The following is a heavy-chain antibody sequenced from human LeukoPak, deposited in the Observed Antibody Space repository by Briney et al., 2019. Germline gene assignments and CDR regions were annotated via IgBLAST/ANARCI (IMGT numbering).Heavy chain of an antibody. CDR1: GYTLTELS. D-gene: IGHD3-10*01. J-gene: IGHJ4*02. V-gene: IGHV1-24*01. Sequence: ASVKVSCRVSGYTLTELSMHWVRQAPGKGLEWMGGFDPEDGETIYAQKFQGRVTMTEDTSTDTAYMELSSLRSEDTAVYYCATGLITMVRGSRSFDYWGQGTLVTVSS. CDR2: FDPEDGET. CDR3: ATGLITMVRGSRSFDY.